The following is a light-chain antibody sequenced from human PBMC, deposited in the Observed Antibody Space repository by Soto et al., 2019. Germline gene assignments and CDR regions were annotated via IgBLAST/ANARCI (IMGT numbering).Light chain of an antibody. CDR1: QGIRSA. V-gene: IGKV1-12*01. Sequence: IQLTQSPSSLSSSVGDRVTITCRASQGIRSALGWYQQKPGKVPKLLSYAASTLQSGVPSRFSGSGSGTDFTLTISNLKPEDFETYYCQQANSFPISFGQGTRLEIK. CDR2: AAS. J-gene: IGKJ5*01. CDR3: QQANSFPIS.